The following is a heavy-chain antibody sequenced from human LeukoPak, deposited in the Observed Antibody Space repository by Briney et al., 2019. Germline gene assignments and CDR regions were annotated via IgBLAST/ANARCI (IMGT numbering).Heavy chain of an antibody. V-gene: IGHV1-2*02. CDR1: GYTFIDYY. CDR2: ISPNSGGT. J-gene: IGHJ4*02. D-gene: IGHD2-15*01. CDR3: ARGGGPYSVDY. Sequence: ASVKVSCKASGYTFIDYYMHWVRQAPGQGLEWIGWISPNSGGTKYVQKFQGRVTMTRDTSTTTVYMELSGLSFDDTAVYYCARGGGPYSVDYWGQGTLVIVS.